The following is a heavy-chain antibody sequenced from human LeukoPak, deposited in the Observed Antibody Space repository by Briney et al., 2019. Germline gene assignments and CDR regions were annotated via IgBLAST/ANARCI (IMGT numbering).Heavy chain of an antibody. D-gene: IGHD6-19*01. CDR1: SGSISGHY. CDR3: VGVGSGWFVDF. Sequence: SETLSLTCTVTSGSISGHYWSWIRQPAGKEMQWIGRIYTRGTTDYSPSLKSRLTVSVDTSKNLFSLSLRSVTAADTAVYYCVGVGSGWFVDFWGQGTLVTVSS. CDR2: IYTRGTT. J-gene: IGHJ4*02. V-gene: IGHV4-4*07.